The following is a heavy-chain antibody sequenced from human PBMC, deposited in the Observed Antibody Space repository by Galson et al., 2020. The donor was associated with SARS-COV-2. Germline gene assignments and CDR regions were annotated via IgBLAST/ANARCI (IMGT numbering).Heavy chain of an antibody. CDR2: IIPILGIA. V-gene: IGHV1-69*04. D-gene: IGHD3-22*01. J-gene: IGHJ5*02. CDR1: GGTFSSYA. Sequence: ASVKVSCKASGGTFSSYAISWVRQAPGQGLEWMGRIIPILGIANYAQKFQGRVTITADKSTSTAYMELSSLRSEDTTVYYCARVPGIYYYDSSGYYYGGWFDPWGQGTLVTVSS. CDR3: ARVPGIYYYDSSGYYYGGWFDP.